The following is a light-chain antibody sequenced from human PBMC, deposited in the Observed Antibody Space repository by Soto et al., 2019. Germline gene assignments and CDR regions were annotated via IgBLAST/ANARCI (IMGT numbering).Light chain of an antibody. CDR3: SSHAGIINVV. V-gene: IGLV2-8*01. Sequence: QSVLTQPPSASGSPGQSVTISCTGTSSDVGGYNYVSWYQQHPVKAPKLIIYEVTKRPSGVPDRFSGSKSGNTASLTVSGLLAEDEADYYCSSHAGIINVVFGGGTKLTVL. J-gene: IGLJ3*02. CDR1: SSDVGGYNY. CDR2: EVT.